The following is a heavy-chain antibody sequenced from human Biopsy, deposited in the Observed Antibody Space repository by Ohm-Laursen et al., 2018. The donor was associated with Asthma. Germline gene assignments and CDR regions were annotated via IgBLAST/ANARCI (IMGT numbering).Heavy chain of an antibody. CDR3: AREGVAGTLIED. V-gene: IGHV3-30-3*01. D-gene: IGHD6-19*01. Sequence: SLRLSCAASRFTYEMHWVRQAPGKGLERVAVISYDGSSIYYADSVKGRFTISRDNSKNTLSLQMNSLTAEDTAVYYCAREGVAGTLIEDWGQGTLVTVSS. CDR1: RFTYE. J-gene: IGHJ4*02. CDR2: ISYDGSSI.